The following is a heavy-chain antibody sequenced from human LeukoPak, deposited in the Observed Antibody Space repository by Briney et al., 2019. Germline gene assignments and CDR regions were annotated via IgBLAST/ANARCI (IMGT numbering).Heavy chain of an antibody. CDR1: GFTFSSYS. CDR2: ISSSSSSTI. V-gene: IGHV3-48*01. Sequence: TGGSLRLSCAASGFTFSSYSMNWVRQAPGKGLEWVSYISSSSSSTIYYADSVKGRFTISRDNAKNSLYLQMNSLRAEDTAVYYCARDRLSGSYDGYWDQGTLVTVSS. J-gene: IGHJ4*02. D-gene: IGHD1-26*01. CDR3: ARDRLSGSYDGY.